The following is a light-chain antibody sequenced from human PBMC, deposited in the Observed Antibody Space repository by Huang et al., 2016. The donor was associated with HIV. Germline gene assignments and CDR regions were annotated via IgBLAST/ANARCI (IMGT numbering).Light chain of an antibody. J-gene: IGKJ1*01. Sequence: DIVMNQSPDSLAVSLGERATINCKSSQRVLYSSNNKNYLAWYKQKPGQHPKLLIYWASTRESGVPDRVSGSGSGTDFTLTISSLQAEDVAGYYCQQYYSSPQTFGQGTKVEIK. CDR2: WAS. CDR3: QQYYSSPQT. CDR1: QRVLYSSNNKNY. V-gene: IGKV4-1*01.